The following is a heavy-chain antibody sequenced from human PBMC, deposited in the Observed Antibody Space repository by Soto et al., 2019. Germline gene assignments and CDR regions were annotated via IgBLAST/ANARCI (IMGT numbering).Heavy chain of an antibody. CDR3: ANGPSYYDFWSGYSEAFDI. CDR1: GFTFSSYG. Sequence: PGGSLRLSCAASGFTFSSYGMHWVRQAPGKGLEWVAVISYDGSNKYYADSVKGRFTISRDNSKNTLYLQMNSLRAEDTAVYYCANGPSYYDFWSGYSEAFDIWGQGTMVTVSS. J-gene: IGHJ3*02. V-gene: IGHV3-30*18. D-gene: IGHD3-3*01. CDR2: ISYDGSNK.